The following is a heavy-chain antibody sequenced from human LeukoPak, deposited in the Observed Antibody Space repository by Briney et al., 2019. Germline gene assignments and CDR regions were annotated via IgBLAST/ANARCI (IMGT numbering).Heavy chain of an antibody. V-gene: IGHV5-51*01. CDR3: ARRNGYSYGPIGY. D-gene: IGHD5-18*01. J-gene: IGHJ4*02. CDR2: IYPGDSET. Sequence: GESLQISSQGSGYTFTSYWIGWVRQMPGKGLEWVGIIYPGDSETRYSPSFQGQVTISADKSISTAYLQWSSLKASDTAMYYCARRNGYSYGPIGYWGQGTLVTVSS. CDR1: GYTFTSYW.